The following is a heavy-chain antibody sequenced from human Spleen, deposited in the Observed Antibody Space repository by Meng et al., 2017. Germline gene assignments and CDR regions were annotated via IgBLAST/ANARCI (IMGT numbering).Heavy chain of an antibody. CDR3: ASSSYWYFDL. V-gene: IGHV3-30*01. J-gene: IGHJ2*01. CDR1: GFTFSSYA. Sequence: QVQLVESGGGVVQPGRSLRLSCAASGFTFSSYAMHWVRQAPGKGLEWVAVISYDGSNKYYADSVKGRFTISRDNSKNTLYLQMNSLRAEDTAVYYCASSSYWYFDLWGRGTLVTVSS. CDR2: ISYDGSNK.